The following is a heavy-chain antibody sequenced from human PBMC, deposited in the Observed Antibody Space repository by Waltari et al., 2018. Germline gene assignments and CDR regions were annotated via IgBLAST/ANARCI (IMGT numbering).Heavy chain of an antibody. CDR3: ARLAPRTYRSPVPGRHYYYGMGV. D-gene: IGHD3-10*01. CDR1: GFRFSNYW. J-gene: IGHJ6*02. V-gene: IGHV3-74*01. Sequence: EEQLLESGGGLVQPGDSLRLSCAGSGFRFSNYWLNWVRQAQGKGLVGVARISDDETSISYADSVKGRFTISRDNAKNTVYLQMKRLRVEDTAVYYCARLAPRTYRSPVPGRHYYYGMGVWGQGTTVTVSS. CDR2: ISDDETSI.